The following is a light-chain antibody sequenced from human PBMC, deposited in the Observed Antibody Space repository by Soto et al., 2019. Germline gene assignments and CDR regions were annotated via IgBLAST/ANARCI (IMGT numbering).Light chain of an antibody. CDR2: SNN. Sequence: QPVLTQPPSASGTPGQRVTISCSGASSNIGANTVSWYQRLPGTAPKLLIHSNNHRPSGVPDRFSGSKSGTSASLAISGLQSEDEADYYCAAWDDSLNGVLFGGGTKLTVL. CDR1: SSNIGANT. J-gene: IGLJ3*02. CDR3: AAWDDSLNGVL. V-gene: IGLV1-44*01.